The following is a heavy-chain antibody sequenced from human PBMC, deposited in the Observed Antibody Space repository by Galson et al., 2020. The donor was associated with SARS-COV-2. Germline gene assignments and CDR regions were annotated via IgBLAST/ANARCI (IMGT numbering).Heavy chain of an antibody. V-gene: IGHV4-30-4*01. D-gene: IGHD5-18*01. Sequence: ETSETLSLTCPVSGGSISSGDYYWSWIRQPPGKGLEWIGYIYYSGSTYYNPSLKSRVTISVDTSKNQFSLKLSSVTAADTAVYYCAREALVGYSYGFTGYFDLWGRGTLVTVSS. CDR3: AREALVGYSYGFTGYFDL. CDR1: GGSISSGDYY. J-gene: IGHJ2*01. CDR2: IYYSGST.